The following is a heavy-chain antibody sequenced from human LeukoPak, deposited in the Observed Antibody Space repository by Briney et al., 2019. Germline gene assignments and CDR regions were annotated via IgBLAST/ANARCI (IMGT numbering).Heavy chain of an antibody. CDR2: IYTSGST. CDR3: ARGLDYDILTGYYNNWFDP. CDR1: GGSISSYY. V-gene: IGHV4-4*07. J-gene: IGHJ5*02. D-gene: IGHD3-9*01. Sequence: PSETLSLTCTVSGGSISSYYWSWIRQPAGKGLEWIGRIYTSGSTNYNPSLKSRVTISVDTSKNQFSLKLSSVTAADTAVYYCARGLDYDILTGYYNNWFDPWGQGTLVTVSS.